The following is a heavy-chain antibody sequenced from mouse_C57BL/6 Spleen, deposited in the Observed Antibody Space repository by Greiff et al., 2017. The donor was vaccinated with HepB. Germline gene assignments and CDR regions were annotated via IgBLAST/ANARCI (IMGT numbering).Heavy chain of an antibody. CDR2: ISYDGSN. CDR1: GYSITSGYY. J-gene: IGHJ3*01. Sequence: ESGPGLVKPSQSLSLTCSVTGYSITSGYYWNWIRQFPGNKLEWMGYISYDGSNNYNPSLKNRISITRDTSKNQFFLKLNTVTTEDTATYYCARGGDGSYGGFAYWGQGTLVTVSA. D-gene: IGHD2-3*01. CDR3: ARGGDGSYGGFAY. V-gene: IGHV3-6*01.